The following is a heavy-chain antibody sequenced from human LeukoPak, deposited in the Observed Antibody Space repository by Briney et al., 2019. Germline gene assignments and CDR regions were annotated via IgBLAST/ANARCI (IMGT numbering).Heavy chain of an antibody. CDR1: GYSISSGYY. CDR2: IYHSGST. V-gene: IGHV4-38-2*02. Sequence: NPSETLSLTCTVSGYSISSGYYWGWIRQPPGKGLERIGSIYHSGSTYYRPSLKSRVTISVDTSKNQFSLKLSSVTAADTAVYYCARVKVDIVVVPAAMTGWFDPWGQGTLVTVSS. CDR3: ARVKVDIVVVPAAMTGWFDP. J-gene: IGHJ5*02. D-gene: IGHD2-2*01.